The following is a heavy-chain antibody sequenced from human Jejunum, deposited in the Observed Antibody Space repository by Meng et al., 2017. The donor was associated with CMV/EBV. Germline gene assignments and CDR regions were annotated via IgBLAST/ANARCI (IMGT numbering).Heavy chain of an antibody. CDR1: GFSTRTSGEG. CDR3: AHFVGGYYPSRPDY. Sequence: QSTLKDAGPSVVKTTQTLTLTCSLSGFSTRTSGEGVGWIRQPPGKALEWLALIYRGDDKRYSPSLNSRLTIAKDTSKNEVVLTLTNMGPIDTGTYYCAHFVGGYYPSRPDYWGQGTLVTVSS. V-gene: IGHV2-5*02. D-gene: IGHD1-26*01. J-gene: IGHJ4*02. CDR2: IYRGDDK.